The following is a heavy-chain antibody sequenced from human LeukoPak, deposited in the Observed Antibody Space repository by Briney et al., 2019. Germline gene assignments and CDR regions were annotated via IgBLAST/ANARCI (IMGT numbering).Heavy chain of an antibody. V-gene: IGHV1-18*01. CDR3: ASFPVTSESSVGLGWFDP. J-gene: IGHJ5*02. Sequence: GASVKVSCKASGYAFTSYGFSWVRQAPGQGLEWMGWISAYNGNTNYAQKLQGRVTMTTDTSTSTAYMELRSLRSDDTAVYYCASFPVTSESSVGLGWFDPWGQGTLVTVSS. CDR1: GYAFTSYG. D-gene: IGHD4-17*01. CDR2: ISAYNGNT.